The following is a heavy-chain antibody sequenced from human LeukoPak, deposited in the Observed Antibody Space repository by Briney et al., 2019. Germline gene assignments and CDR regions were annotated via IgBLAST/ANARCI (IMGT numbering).Heavy chain of an antibody. CDR3: ARPPYSGGGHLMF. CDR1: GFTFSNYW. Sequence: GGSLRLSCAASGFTFSNYWMSWVRQPPGKGLEWVANVRQDGSETYYVDSVKGRFTISRDNTKNSLYLQMNSLRAEDTAVYYCARPPYSGGGHLMFWGQGTLVTVSS. CDR2: VRQDGSET. D-gene: IGHD6-19*01. J-gene: IGHJ4*02. V-gene: IGHV3-7*01.